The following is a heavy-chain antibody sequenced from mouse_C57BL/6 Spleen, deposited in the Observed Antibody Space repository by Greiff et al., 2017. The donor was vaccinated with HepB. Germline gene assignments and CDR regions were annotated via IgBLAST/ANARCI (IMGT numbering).Heavy chain of an antibody. V-gene: IGHV1-26*01. CDR2: INPNNGGT. D-gene: IGHD1-1*01. CDR1: GYTFTDYY. CDR3: AREDGSSYGYFDY. Sequence: VQLQQSGPELVKPGASVKISCKASGYTFTDYYMNWVKQSHGKSLEWIGDINPNNGGTSYNQKFKGKATLTVDKSSSTAYMELRSLTSEDSAVYYCAREDGSSYGYFDYWGQGTTLTVSS. J-gene: IGHJ2*01.